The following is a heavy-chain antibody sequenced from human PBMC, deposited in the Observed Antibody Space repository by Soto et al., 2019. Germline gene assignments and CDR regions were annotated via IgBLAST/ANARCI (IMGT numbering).Heavy chain of an antibody. V-gene: IGHV3-30*18. CDR2: ISYEGSNK. CDR3: AKDSRSKWELEGYYYGMDV. CDR1: GFTFSSYG. D-gene: IGHD1-26*01. Sequence: PGGSLRLSCAASGFTFSSYGMHWARQAPGKGLEWVAVISYEGSNKYYADSVKGRFTISRDNSKNTLYLQMNSLRAEDTAVYYCAKDSRSKWELEGYYYGMDVWGQGTTVTVSS. J-gene: IGHJ6*02.